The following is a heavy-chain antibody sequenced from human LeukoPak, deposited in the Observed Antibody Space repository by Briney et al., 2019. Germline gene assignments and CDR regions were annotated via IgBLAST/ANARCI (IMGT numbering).Heavy chain of an antibody. CDR1: GFTFSSYS. CDR2: ISSSSSYI. D-gene: IGHD5-18*01. J-gene: IGHJ6*02. Sequence: KTGGSLRLSCAAPGFTFSSYSMNWVRQAPGKGQEWVSSISSSSSYIYYADSVKGRFTISRDNAKNSLYLQMNSLRAEDTAVYYCARDNVGSYGYTYYYYGMDVWGQGTTVTVSS. V-gene: IGHV3-21*01. CDR3: ARDNVGSYGYTYYYYGMDV.